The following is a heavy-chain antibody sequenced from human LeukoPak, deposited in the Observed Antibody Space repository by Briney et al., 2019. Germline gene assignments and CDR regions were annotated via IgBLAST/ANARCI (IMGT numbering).Heavy chain of an antibody. J-gene: IGHJ6*03. CDR3: ARGAYHSYYMDV. CDR2: ISGSGGST. Sequence: GGSLRLSCAASGFTFSSYAMSWVRQAPGKGLEWVSAISGSGGSTTYADSVKGRLTISRDNAKNTVYLQMNSLRAEDTAVYYCARGAYHSYYMDVWGKGTTVTVSS. V-gene: IGHV3-23*01. CDR1: GFTFSSYA.